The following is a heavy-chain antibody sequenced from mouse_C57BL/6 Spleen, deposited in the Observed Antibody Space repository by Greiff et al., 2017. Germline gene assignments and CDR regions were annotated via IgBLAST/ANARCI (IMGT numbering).Heavy chain of an antibody. CDR1: GYTFTSYW. D-gene: IGHD2-12*01. CDR3: ARTPYSLYAMYY. J-gene: IGHJ4*01. Sequence: QVQLQQPGTELVKPGASVKLSCKASGYTFTSYWMHWVKQRPGQGLEWIGNINPSNGGTNYNEKFKSKATLTVDKSSSTAYMQLSSLTSEDSSVYYCARTPYSLYAMYYWGQGTSVTVSS. CDR2: INPSNGGT. V-gene: IGHV1-53*01.